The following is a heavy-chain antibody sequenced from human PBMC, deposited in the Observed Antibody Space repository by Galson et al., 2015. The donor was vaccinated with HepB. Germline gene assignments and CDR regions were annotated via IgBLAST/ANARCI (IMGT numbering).Heavy chain of an antibody. Sequence: SLRLSCAASGFTFSNYAMIWVRQAPGKGLEWISGITSSDAGTAYADSVKGRFTISRDNSKNTLFLQMNSLRVEDTAIYYCARAPLRGSVWYGHAGFDTWGQGTLVAVSS. J-gene: IGHJ5*02. CDR1: GFTFSNYA. CDR3: ARAPLRGSVWYGHAGFDT. D-gene: IGHD6-19*01. CDR2: ITSSDAGT. V-gene: IGHV3-23*01.